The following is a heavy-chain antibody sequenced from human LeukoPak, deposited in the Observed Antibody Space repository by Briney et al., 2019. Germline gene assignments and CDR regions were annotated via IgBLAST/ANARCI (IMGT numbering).Heavy chain of an antibody. D-gene: IGHD5-12*01. CDR1: GFTFKNNA. CDR3: AKDRYAGRY. V-gene: IGHV3-23*01. CDR2: ITGSGDNT. Sequence: GGSLRLSCAASGFTFKNNAMSWVRQAPGKGPEWLSFITGSGDNTYYADSVKGRFSISRDNSESTLYLQMNSLRVEDTAVYYCAKDRYAGRYWGQGILVTVSS. J-gene: IGHJ4*02.